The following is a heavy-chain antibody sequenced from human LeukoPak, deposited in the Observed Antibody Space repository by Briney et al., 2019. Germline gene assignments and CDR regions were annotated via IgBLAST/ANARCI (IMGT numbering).Heavy chain of an antibody. CDR3: ARTEYNA. Sequence: GGSLRLSCAASGFTFSSYTMNWVRQAPGKGLEWVSVIYSDGSTYYADSVKGRFTISRDNSKNTLYLQMNSLRVEDTAVYYCARTEYNAWGQGTLVTVSS. CDR2: IYSDGST. D-gene: IGHD1-1*01. J-gene: IGHJ4*02. V-gene: IGHV3-66*02. CDR1: GFTFSSYT.